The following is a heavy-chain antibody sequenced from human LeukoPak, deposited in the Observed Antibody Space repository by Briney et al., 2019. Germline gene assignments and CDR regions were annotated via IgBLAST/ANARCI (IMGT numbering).Heavy chain of an antibody. Sequence: IPILGIANYAQKFQGRVTITADKSTSTAYMELSSLRSEDTAVYYCASELLATIVTGFDYWGQGTLVTVSS. CDR2: IPILGIA. D-gene: IGHD5-12*01. CDR3: ASELLATIVTGFDY. V-gene: IGHV1-69*04. J-gene: IGHJ4*02.